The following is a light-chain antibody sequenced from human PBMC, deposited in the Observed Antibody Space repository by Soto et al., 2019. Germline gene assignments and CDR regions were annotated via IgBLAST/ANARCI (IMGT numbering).Light chain of an antibody. CDR3: KSYAGSNTYV. J-gene: IGLJ1*01. CDR2: EVV. V-gene: IGLV2-8*01. CDR1: KSDIGIYDF. Sequence: QSALTQPPSASGSPGQSVIISCSGSKSDIGIYDFVSWYQHHPGKAPRLIIYEVVQRPSGVPDRFSGSKSGNTASLTVSGLQAADEADYFCKSYAGSNTYVFGTGPKLTVL.